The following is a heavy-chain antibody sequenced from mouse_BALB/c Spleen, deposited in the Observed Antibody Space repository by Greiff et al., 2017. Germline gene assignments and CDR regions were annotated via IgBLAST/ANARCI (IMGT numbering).Heavy chain of an antibody. V-gene: IGHV5-6-5*01. CDR3: ARRGDDPYWYFDV. J-gene: IGHJ1*01. CDR1: GFTFSSYA. D-gene: IGHD2-3*01. Sequence: EVQVVESGGGLVKPGGSLKLSCAASGFTFSSYAMSWVRQTPEKRLEWVASISSGGSTYYPDSVKGRFTISRDNARNILYLQLSSLRSEDTAMYYCARRGDDPYWYFDVWGAGTTVTVSS. CDR2: ISSGGST.